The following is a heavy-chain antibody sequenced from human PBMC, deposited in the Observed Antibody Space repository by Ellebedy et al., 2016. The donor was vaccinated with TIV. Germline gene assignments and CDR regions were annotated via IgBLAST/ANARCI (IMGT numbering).Heavy chain of an antibody. V-gene: IGHV3-11*06. Sequence: GESLKISCAASGFTFSDYYMSWIRQAPGKGLEWVSYISSSSSYTNYADSVKGRFTISRDNAKNSLYLQMNSLRAEDTAVYYCARGRRGTVVVVAAFFDYWGQGTLVTVSS. J-gene: IGHJ4*02. CDR2: ISSSSSYT. CDR3: ARGRRGTVVVVAAFFDY. D-gene: IGHD2-15*01. CDR1: GFTFSDYY.